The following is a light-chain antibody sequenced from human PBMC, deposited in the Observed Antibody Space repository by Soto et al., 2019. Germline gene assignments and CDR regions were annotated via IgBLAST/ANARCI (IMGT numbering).Light chain of an antibody. CDR3: QQYNNWPLT. V-gene: IGKV3-15*01. Sequence: EIVLTQSPATLSVSPGERATLSCRASQSVSSDLVWYQQKPGQAPRLLIYGASTRATGIPVRFSGSGSGTEFTLTLSSLQSEDFAVYYCQQYNNWPLTFGGGTKVEIK. CDR1: QSVSSD. J-gene: IGKJ4*01. CDR2: GAS.